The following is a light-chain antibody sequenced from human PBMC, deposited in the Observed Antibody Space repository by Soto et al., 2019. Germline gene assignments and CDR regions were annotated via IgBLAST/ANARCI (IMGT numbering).Light chain of an antibody. Sequence: QSVLTQPPSVSGAPGRRVTISCTGSSSNIGAGYDVHWYQQLPGTAPKLLIYGNSNRPSGVPDRFSGSKSGTSASLAITGLQAEDEADYYCQSYDSSLRGTVVFGGGTKLTVL. CDR1: SSNIGAGYD. J-gene: IGLJ2*01. CDR2: GNS. CDR3: QSYDSSLRGTVV. V-gene: IGLV1-40*01.